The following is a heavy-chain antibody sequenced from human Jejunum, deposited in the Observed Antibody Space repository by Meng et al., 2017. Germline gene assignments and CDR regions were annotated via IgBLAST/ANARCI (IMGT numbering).Heavy chain of an antibody. Sequence: GGSLRLSCAASGFSFSSYNMHWVRQAPGKGLEWLTVISYDGSNKCYADSVKGRFTISRDNSKNTLYLQMNSLRVEDTAVYYCATGGAYYYDSSGSPDVWGQGTLVTVSS. J-gene: IGHJ4*02. V-gene: IGHV3-30*01. CDR1: GFSFSSYN. CDR3: ATGGAYYYDSSGSPDV. D-gene: IGHD3-22*01. CDR2: ISYDGSNK.